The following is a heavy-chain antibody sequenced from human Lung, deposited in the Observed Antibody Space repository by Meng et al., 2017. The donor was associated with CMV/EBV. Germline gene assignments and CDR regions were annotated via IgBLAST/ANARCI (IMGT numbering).Heavy chain of an antibody. CDR1: GGSFSTCY. J-gene: IGHJ4*02. Sequence: LSLACAVYGGSFSTCYWSWIRQPPGKGLEWIGEINHSGSTNYNPSLKSRVTISVDTSKNQFSLKLRSVTAADTAVYYCARGYGPEGYWGQGTLVTVSS. D-gene: IGHD3-10*01. CDR2: INHSGST. CDR3: ARGYGPEGY. V-gene: IGHV4-34*01.